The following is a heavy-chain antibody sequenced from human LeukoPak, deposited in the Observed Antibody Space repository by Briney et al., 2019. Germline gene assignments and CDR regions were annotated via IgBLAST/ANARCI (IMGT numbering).Heavy chain of an antibody. CDR2: IKEDGSEK. Sequence: GGSLRLSCVASGFTFSTYWMSWVRQAPGKGLEGVANIKEDGSEKNYVDSVKGRFTISRDNSKNTLYLQMNSLRAEDTAVYYCAKDPREWLRLGFPQYWGQGTLVTVSS. J-gene: IGHJ4*02. V-gene: IGHV3-7*01. CDR1: GFTFSTYW. CDR3: AKDPREWLRLGFPQY. D-gene: IGHD5-12*01.